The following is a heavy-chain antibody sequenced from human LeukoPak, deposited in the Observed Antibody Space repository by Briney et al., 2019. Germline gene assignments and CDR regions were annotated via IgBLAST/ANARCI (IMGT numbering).Heavy chain of an antibody. CDR3: ARDFRICGMDV. Sequence: GGSLRLSCAASGFTFSSYWRHRVRQAPGKGLVWVSRINSDGNSISYADSVKGRFTISRDNAKNTLYLQMNSLRAEDTAVYYCARDFRICGMDVWGQGTTVTVSS. CDR2: INSDGNSI. J-gene: IGHJ6*02. V-gene: IGHV3-74*01. CDR1: GFTFSSYW.